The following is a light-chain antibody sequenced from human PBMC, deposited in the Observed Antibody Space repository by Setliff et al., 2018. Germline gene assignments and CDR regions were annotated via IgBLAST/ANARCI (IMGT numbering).Light chain of an antibody. CDR3: NAYSADTTYV. CDR2: AVS. Sequence: QSALAQPASVSGSPGQSITISCSGTGRDVGSYDLVSWYQQHPGKAPKLIIYAVSDRPSGVSHRFSGSKSGNPAYLTISGLRTEDEADYYCNAYSADTTYVFGSGTRSPS. CDR1: GRDVGSYDL. V-gene: IGLV2-14*03. J-gene: IGLJ1*01.